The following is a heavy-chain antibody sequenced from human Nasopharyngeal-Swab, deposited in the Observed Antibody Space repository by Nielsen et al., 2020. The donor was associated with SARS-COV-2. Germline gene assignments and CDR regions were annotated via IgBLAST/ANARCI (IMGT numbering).Heavy chain of an antibody. J-gene: IGHJ6*03. V-gene: IGHV3-48*04. CDR3: AGYCSSTSCSRNYYYYYMDV. CDR2: ISSSSSTI. D-gene: IGHD2-2*01. CDR1: GFTFGDYA. Sequence: GESLKISCTASGFTFGDYAMSWFRQAPGKGLEWVSYISSSSSTIYYADSVKGRFTISRDNAKNSLYLQMNSLRAEDTAVYYCAGYCSSTSCSRNYYYYYMDVWGKGTTVTVSS.